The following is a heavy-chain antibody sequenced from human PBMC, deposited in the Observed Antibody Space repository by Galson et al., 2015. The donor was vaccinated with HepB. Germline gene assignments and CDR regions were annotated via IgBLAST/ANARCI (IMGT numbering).Heavy chain of an antibody. CDR3: ARVAHSDYGDHAHFDY. D-gene: IGHD4-17*01. CDR1: GFTFSSYW. Sequence: SCAASGFTFSSYWMSWVRQAPGKGLEWLSYISGGATYTNYADSVKGRFTISRDNAKNSLYLHMRSLRDDDTAVYYCARVAHSDYGDHAHFDYWGQGTLVTVSS. V-gene: IGHV3-11*06. CDR2: ISGGATYT. J-gene: IGHJ4*02.